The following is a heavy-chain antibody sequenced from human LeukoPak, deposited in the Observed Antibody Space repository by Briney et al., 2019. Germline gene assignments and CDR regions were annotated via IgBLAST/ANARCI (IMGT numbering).Heavy chain of an antibody. CDR2: IYYSGST. J-gene: IGHJ4*02. D-gene: IGHD3-22*01. Sequence: PETLSLTCTVSGGSISSSSYYWGWIRQPPGKGLEWIGSIYYSGSTYYNPSLKSRVTISVDASKNQFSLKLSSVTAADTAVYYCARRGPNYYDSSGPDYWGQGTLVTVSS. CDR3: ARRGPNYYDSSGPDY. CDR1: GGSISSSSYY. V-gene: IGHV4-39*01.